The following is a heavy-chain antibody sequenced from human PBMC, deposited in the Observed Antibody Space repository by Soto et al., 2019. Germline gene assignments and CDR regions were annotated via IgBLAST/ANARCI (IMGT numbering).Heavy chain of an antibody. J-gene: IGHJ6*02. CDR3: AREGRGGSFDWRYYGMDV. CDR2: INPNSGGT. V-gene: IGHV1-2*02. Sequence: APVKVSCKASGYTFTGYYMHWVRQAPGQGLEWMGWINPNSGGTNYAQKFQGRVTMTRDTSISTAYMELSRLRSDDTAVYYCAREGRGGSFDWRYYGMDVWGQGTTVTVS. D-gene: IGHD1-26*01. CDR1: GYTFTGYY.